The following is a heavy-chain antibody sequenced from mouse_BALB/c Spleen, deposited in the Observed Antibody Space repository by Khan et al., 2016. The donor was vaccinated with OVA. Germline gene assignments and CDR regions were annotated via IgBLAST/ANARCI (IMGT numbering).Heavy chain of an antibody. CDR2: INTYTGAP. D-gene: IGHD2-1*01. CDR1: GYTFTNDG. CDR3: ARNGNYWYFDV. Sequence: QIQLVQSGPELKKPGETVKISCKASGYTFTNDGMNWVKQAPGKGLKWMGWINTYTGAPTYAYDYKGRSAFSLETSASTAYLQFNNLKNEDTATYFCARNGNYWYFDVWGAGTTVTVSS. J-gene: IGHJ1*01. V-gene: IGHV9-3-1*01.